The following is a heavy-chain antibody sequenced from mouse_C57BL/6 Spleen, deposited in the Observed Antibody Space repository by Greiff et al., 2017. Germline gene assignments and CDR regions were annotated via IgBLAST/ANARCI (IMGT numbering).Heavy chain of an antibody. D-gene: IGHD1-1*01. V-gene: IGHV1-4*01. CDR2: INPSSGYT. Sequence: VQLQQSGAELARPGASVKMSCKASGYTFTSYTMHWVKQRPGQGLEWIGYINPSSGYTKYHQKFNDKATLTADKSYSTASMQLSSLTSEDSAVYYCARSGYYGSSPFAYWGQGTLVTVSA. CDR3: ARSGYYGSSPFAY. CDR1: GYTFTSYT. J-gene: IGHJ3*01.